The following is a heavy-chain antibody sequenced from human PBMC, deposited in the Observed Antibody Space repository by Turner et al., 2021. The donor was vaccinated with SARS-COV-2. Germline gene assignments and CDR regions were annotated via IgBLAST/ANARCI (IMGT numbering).Heavy chain of an antibody. CDR3: ARTYYDFWSGYYGTPGYFDY. D-gene: IGHD3-3*01. V-gene: IGHV4-39*01. J-gene: IGHJ4*02. CDR1: GGSISSSSYY. CDR2: IYYSGST. Sequence: QLHLQESGPGLVKPSETLSLTCTVSGGSISSSSYYWGWIRQPPGKGLEWIGNIYYSGSTYYNPSLKSRVTISVDTSKNQFSLKLSSVTAADTAVYYCARTYYDFWSGYYGTPGYFDYWGQGTLVTVSS.